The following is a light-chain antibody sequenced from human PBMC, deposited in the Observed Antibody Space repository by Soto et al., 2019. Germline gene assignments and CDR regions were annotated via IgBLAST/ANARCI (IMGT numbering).Light chain of an antibody. Sequence: EIVLTQSPATVSLSPGERATLSCRASQSVSTFLAWYQQKPGQAHRLLIYDASNRATGIPARLSGSGSGTDFILTISSLEPEDCAVYYCQQRSNWPLTFGGGTKVESK. V-gene: IGKV3-11*01. CDR1: QSVSTF. J-gene: IGKJ4*01. CDR3: QQRSNWPLT. CDR2: DAS.